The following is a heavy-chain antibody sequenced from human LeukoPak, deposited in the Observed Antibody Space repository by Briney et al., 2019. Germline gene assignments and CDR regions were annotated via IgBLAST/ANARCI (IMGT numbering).Heavy chain of an antibody. CDR1: GGSISSGGYY. CDR3: ARAVAAPCDYYYGMDV. Sequence: SETLSLTCTVSGGSISSGGYYWSWIRQHPGKGLEWIGYIYYSGSTYYNPSLKSRVTISVDTSKNQFSLKLSSVTAADTAVYYCARAVAAPCDYYYGMDVWGQGTTVTVSS. V-gene: IGHV4-31*03. CDR2: IYYSGST. J-gene: IGHJ6*02. D-gene: IGHD6-6*01.